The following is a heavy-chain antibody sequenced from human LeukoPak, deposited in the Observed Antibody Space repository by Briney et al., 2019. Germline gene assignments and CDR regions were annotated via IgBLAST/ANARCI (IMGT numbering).Heavy chain of an antibody. CDR1: GGTFSSYA. J-gene: IGHJ3*02. CDR2: IIPILGIA. D-gene: IGHD2-21*02. CDR3: ARGGNLGAFDI. V-gene: IGHV1-69*04. Sequence: SVKVSCKASGGTFSSYAICWVRQAPGQGLEWMGRIIPILGIANYAQKFQGRVTITADKSTSTAYMELSSLRSEDTAVYYCARGGNLGAFDIWGQGTMVTVSS.